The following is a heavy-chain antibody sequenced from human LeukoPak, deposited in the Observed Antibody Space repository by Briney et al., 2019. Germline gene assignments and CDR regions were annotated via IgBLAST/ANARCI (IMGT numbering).Heavy chain of an antibody. CDR2: ISSSSSYI. V-gene: IGHV3-21*01. CDR1: GFTFSSYS. D-gene: IGHD3-10*01. J-gene: IGHJ6*04. Sequence: GGSLRLSCAASGFTFSSYSMNWVRQAPGKGLEWVSSISSSSSYIYYADSVKGRFTISRDNAKNSLYLQMNSLRAEDTAVYYCARVVGKLWFGELLTGDYYYGMDVWGKGTTVTVSS. CDR3: ARVVGKLWFGELLTGDYYYGMDV.